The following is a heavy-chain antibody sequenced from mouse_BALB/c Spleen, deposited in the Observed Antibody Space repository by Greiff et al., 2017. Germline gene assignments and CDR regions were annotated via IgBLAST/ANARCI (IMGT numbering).Heavy chain of an antibody. J-gene: IGHJ3*01. Sequence: EVQLQESGPGLVKPSQSLSLTCTVTGYSITSDYAWNWIRQFPGNKLEWMGYISYSGSTSYNPSLKSRISITRDTSKNQFFLQLNSVTTEDTATYYCARSNYDYDGAWFAYWGQGTPVTVSA. CDR2: ISYSGST. D-gene: IGHD2-4*01. CDR3: ARSNYDYDGAWFAY. CDR1: GYSITSDYA. V-gene: IGHV3-2*02.